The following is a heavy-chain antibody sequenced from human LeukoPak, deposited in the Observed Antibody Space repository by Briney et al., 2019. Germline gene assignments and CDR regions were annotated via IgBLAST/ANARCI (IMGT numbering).Heavy chain of an antibody. V-gene: IGHV1-69*01. CDR2: IIPIFGTA. CDR3: ARGAYDFWSGYDFDY. J-gene: IGHJ4*02. D-gene: IGHD3-3*01. Sequence: SVKVSCKASGGTFSSYAIGWVRQAPGQGLEWMGGIIPIFGTANYAQKFQGRVTITADESTSTAYMELSSLRSEGTAVYYCARGAYDFWSGYDFDYWGQGTLVTVSS. CDR1: GGTFSSYA.